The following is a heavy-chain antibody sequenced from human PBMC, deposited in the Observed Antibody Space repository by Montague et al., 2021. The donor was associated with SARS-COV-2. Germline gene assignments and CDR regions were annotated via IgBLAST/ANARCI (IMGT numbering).Heavy chain of an antibody. CDR2: ISHSGST. CDR3: ARHLRVTTVTSHMYHYAMDV. Sequence: SEILSLTCAVYGGSLSGYYWSWIRQPPGEGLEWIAKISHSGSTSYNPSLKSRVTISVDTSKNQFSLKLTSVTAADTAVYYCARHLRVTTVTSHMYHYAMDVWGQGTTVTVSS. J-gene: IGHJ6*02. CDR1: GGSLSGYY. D-gene: IGHD4-11*01. V-gene: IGHV4-34*01.